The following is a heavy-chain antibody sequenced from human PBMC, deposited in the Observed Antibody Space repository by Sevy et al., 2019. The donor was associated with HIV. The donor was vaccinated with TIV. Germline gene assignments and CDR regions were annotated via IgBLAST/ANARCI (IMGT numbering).Heavy chain of an antibody. D-gene: IGHD3-10*01. V-gene: IGHV4-34*01. CDR2: INHSGST. CDR1: GGSFSGYY. J-gene: IGHJ6*02. Sequence: SETLSLTCAVYGGSFSGYYWSWIRQPPGKGLEWIGEINHSGSTNYNPSLKSRVTISVDTSKNQFSLRLSPVTAADTAVYYCARFGSSPLNYYYYYGMDVWGQGTTVTVSS. CDR3: ARFGSSPLNYYYYYGMDV.